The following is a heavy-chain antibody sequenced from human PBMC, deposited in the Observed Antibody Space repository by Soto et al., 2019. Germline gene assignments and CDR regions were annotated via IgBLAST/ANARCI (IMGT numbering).Heavy chain of an antibody. CDR1: GGSISSSNW. V-gene: IGHV4-4*02. CDR2: IYHSGST. D-gene: IGHD6-19*01. Sequence: PSETLSLTCAVSGGSISSSNWWSWVRQPPGKGLEWIGEIYHSGSTNYNPSLKSRVTISVDKSKNQFSLKLSSVTAADTAVYYCARDLRFDSSGWYSWFDPWGQGTLVTVSS. CDR3: ARDLRFDSSGWYSWFDP. J-gene: IGHJ5*02.